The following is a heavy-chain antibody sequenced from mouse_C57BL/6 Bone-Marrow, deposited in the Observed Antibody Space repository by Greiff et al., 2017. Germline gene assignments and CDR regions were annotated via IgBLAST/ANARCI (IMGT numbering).Heavy chain of an antibody. CDR1: GYTFTSYW. D-gene: IGHD1-1*01. V-gene: IGHV1-61*01. Sequence: QVQLQQPGAELVRPGSSVKLSCKASGYTFTSYWMDWVKQRPGQGLEWIGNIYPSDSETHYNQKFKDKATLTVDKSSSTAYMQLSSLTSEDSAVYYCARDGSSYYYAMDYWGQGTSVTVSS. J-gene: IGHJ4*01. CDR2: IYPSDSET. CDR3: ARDGSSYYYAMDY.